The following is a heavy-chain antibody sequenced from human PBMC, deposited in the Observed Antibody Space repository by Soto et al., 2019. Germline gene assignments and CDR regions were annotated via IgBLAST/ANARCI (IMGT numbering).Heavy chain of an antibody. V-gene: IGHV1-3*01. CDR3: ARGASMVRGVILDAFDI. Sequence: QVQLVQSGAEVKKPGASVKVSCKASGYTFTSYAMHWVRQAPGQRLEWMGWINAGNGNTKYSQKFQGRVTITRDTTASPAYMERSSLRSEATAVYYCARGASMVRGVILDAFDIWGQGTMVTVSS. D-gene: IGHD3-10*01. CDR2: INAGNGNT. J-gene: IGHJ3*02. CDR1: GYTFTSYA.